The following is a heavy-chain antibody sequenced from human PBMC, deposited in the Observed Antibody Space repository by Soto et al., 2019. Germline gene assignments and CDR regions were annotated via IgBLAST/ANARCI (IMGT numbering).Heavy chain of an antibody. Sequence: SETLSLTCTVSGGSLSTYYWSWVRQPPGKGLEWIGYIYPLGETAYNPSLKSRATLSIDTSKNQFSLKLSSVTAADTAVYYCARGLSEARPQHYYYYYGMDVWGQGPTVTVSS. V-gene: IGHV4-59*12. CDR2: IYPLGET. CDR1: GGSLSTYY. J-gene: IGHJ6*02. D-gene: IGHD6-6*01. CDR3: ARGLSEARPQHYYYYYGMDV.